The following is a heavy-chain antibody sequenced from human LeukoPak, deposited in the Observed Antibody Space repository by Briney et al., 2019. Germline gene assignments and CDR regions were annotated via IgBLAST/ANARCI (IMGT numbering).Heavy chain of an antibody. J-gene: IGHJ4*02. CDR3: AKCYYDSSTSGTDW. D-gene: IGHD3-22*01. Sequence: GGSLRLSCAASGFTFSNYAMSWVRQAPGKGLEWVSAISGSGGSTYYADSVVKGRFTISRDNSKNTLYLQMNSLRAEDTAVCYCAKCYYDSSTSGTDWWGQGTLVTVSS. CDR2: ISGSGGST. V-gene: IGHV3-23*01. CDR1: GFTFSNYA.